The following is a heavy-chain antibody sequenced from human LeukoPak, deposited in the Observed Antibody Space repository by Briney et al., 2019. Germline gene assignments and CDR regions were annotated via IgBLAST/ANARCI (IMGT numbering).Heavy chain of an antibody. CDR2: ISGSGGST. V-gene: IGHV3-23*01. Sequence: GGSLRLSCAASGFTFSSYAMSWVRQAPGNGLEWVSAISGSGGSTYYADSVKGRFTISRDNSKNTLYLQMNSLRAEDTAVYYCAKDSNLGEYFDYWGQGTLVTVSS. D-gene: IGHD3-10*01. J-gene: IGHJ4*02. CDR3: AKDSNLGEYFDY. CDR1: GFTFSSYA.